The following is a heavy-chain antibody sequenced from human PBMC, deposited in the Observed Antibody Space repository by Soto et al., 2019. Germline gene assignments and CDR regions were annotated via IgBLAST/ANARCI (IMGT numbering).Heavy chain of an antibody. J-gene: IGHJ3*02. CDR1: GYTLTELS. CDR2: FDPEDGET. D-gene: IGHD2-2*01. CDR3: ATLSPGPATYADAFDI. Sequence: ASVKVSGKVSGYTLTELSMHWVRQAPGKGLEWMGGFDPEDGETIYAQKFQGRVTMTEDTSTDTAYMELSSLRSEDTAVYYCATLSPGPATYADAFDIWGQGTMVTVSS. V-gene: IGHV1-24*01.